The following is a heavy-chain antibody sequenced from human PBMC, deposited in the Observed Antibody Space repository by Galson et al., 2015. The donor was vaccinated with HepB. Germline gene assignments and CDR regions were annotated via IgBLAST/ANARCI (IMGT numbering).Heavy chain of an antibody. CDR3: ATDSSPYYYDTSGNFGYFDL. CDR1: GFIFSSSA. CDR2: IVVGSGNT. Sequence: SVKVSCKASGFIFSSSAMQWARQARGQRLEWIGWIVVGSGNTNYAQKFQERVTITRDMSTNTAYMELSSLRSEDTAVYYCATDSSPYYYDTSGNFGYFDLWGRGTLVTVSS. D-gene: IGHD3-22*01. J-gene: IGHJ2*01. V-gene: IGHV1-58*02.